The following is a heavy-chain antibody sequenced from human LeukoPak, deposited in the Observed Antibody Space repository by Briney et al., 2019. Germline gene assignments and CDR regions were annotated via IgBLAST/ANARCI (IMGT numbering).Heavy chain of an antibody. V-gene: IGHV4-30-2*01. D-gene: IGHD1-26*01. CDR1: GGSISSGGYS. CDR3: ARAPMYSGSYYAFDY. CDR2: IYHSGST. J-gene: IGHJ4*02. Sequence: PSQTLSLTCAVSGGSISSGGYSWSWIRQPPGKGLEWIGYIYHSGSTYYNPSLKSRVTISVDRSKNQFSLKLSSVTAADTAVYYCARAPMYSGSYYAFDYWGQGTLVTVPS.